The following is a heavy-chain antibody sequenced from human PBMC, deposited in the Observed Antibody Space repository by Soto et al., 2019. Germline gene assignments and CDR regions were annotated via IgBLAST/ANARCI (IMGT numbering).Heavy chain of an antibody. V-gene: IGHV3-21*01. CDR1: GFTLSSYS. CDR3: ARDRQSTPWYAADY. Sequence: PVGSLRLSCEGSGFTLSSYSMNWVRQAPGKGLEWVSSISGSGGYIYYADSVKGRFTISRDNAKNSLYLQMTSLRDEDTALYYCARDRQSTPWYAADYWGQGSLVTVSS. D-gene: IGHD6-13*01. J-gene: IGHJ4*02. CDR2: ISGSGGYI.